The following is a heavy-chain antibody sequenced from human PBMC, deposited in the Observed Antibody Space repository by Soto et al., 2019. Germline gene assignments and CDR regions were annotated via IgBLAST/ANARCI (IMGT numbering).Heavy chain of an antibody. D-gene: IGHD3-10*02. Sequence: ASVKVSCKASGYTFTSYDINWVLQATGQGLEWMGWMNPNSGNTGYAQKFQGRVTMTRNTSISTAYMELSSLRSEDTAVYYCARVFGDYYYYGMDVWGQGTTVTVSS. CDR2: MNPNSGNT. CDR1: GYTFTSYD. J-gene: IGHJ6*02. V-gene: IGHV1-8*01. CDR3: ARVFGDYYYYGMDV.